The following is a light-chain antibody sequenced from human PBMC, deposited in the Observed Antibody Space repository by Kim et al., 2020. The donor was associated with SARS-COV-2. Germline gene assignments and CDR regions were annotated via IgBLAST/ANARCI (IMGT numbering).Light chain of an antibody. Sequence: DIQLTQSPSSLSASVGDRVTISCRTSQSISSHLNWYHQYLGRSPKLLIPAASTLEGGVPSRFSSSGSETEFTLTISSLQPEDFATYFCQKIYITPFTWGPGTKVEIK. CDR3: QKIYITPFT. CDR2: AAS. V-gene: IGKV1-39*01. J-gene: IGKJ3*01. CDR1: QSISSH.